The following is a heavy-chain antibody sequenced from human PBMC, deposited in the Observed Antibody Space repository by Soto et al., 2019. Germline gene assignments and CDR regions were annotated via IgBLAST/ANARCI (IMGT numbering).Heavy chain of an antibody. CDR3: ARDDYGDYGSAN. D-gene: IGHD4-17*01. Sequence: ASVKVSCKASGYTFTSYDLDWVRQAPGQGLEWMGWMNPSSGNTGYAQKFQGRVTMTTDTSTSTAYMELRSLRSDDTAVYYCARDDYGDYGSANWGQGTLVTVSS. V-gene: IGHV1-8*01. J-gene: IGHJ4*02. CDR2: MNPSSGNT. CDR1: GYTFTSYD.